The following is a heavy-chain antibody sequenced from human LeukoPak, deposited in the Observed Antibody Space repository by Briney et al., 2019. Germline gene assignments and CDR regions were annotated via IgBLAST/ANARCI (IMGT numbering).Heavy chain of an antibody. CDR2: IYTSGST. Sequence: SQTLSLTCTVSGGSISSGSYYWSWIRQPAGKGLEWIGRIYTSGSTNYNPSLKSRVTISVDTSKNHFSLQLSSVTAADTAVFYCARSKDAFTPNDIWGQGTMVTVSS. CDR1: GGSISSGSYY. J-gene: IGHJ3*02. D-gene: IGHD3-16*01. V-gene: IGHV4-61*02. CDR3: ARSKDAFTPNDI.